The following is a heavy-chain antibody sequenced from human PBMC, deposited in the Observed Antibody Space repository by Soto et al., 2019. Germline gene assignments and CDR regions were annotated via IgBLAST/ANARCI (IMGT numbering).Heavy chain of an antibody. D-gene: IGHD3-22*01. Sequence: GGSLRLSCAASGFSVSSNYMNWVRQAPGKGLEWVSVIYSSGDTHYTDSVKGRFTVSRDSSENALYLEMKSLRAEDTAIYYCARYPGAQHSYDTSGLQKWGLGALVTVFS. CDR3: ARYPGAQHSYDTSGLQK. V-gene: IGHV3-53*01. CDR2: IYSSGDT. CDR1: GFSVSSNY. J-gene: IGHJ4*02.